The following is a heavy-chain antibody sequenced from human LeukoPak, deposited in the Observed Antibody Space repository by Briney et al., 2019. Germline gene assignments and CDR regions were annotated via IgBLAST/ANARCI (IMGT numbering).Heavy chain of an antibody. V-gene: IGHV1-24*01. J-gene: IGHJ4*02. CDR2: FDPEDGET. Sequence: GASVKVSCKVSGYTLTELSMHWVRQPPGIGLEWMGGFDPEDGETIYAQKFQGRVTMTEDTSTDTAYMELSSLRSEDTAVYYCATELGYCSSTSCPLGYWGQGTLVTVSS. CDR3: ATELGYCSSTSCPLGY. CDR1: GYTLTELS. D-gene: IGHD2-2*01.